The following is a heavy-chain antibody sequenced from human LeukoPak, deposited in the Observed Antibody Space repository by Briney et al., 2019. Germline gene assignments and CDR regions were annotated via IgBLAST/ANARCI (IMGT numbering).Heavy chain of an antibody. D-gene: IGHD6-25*01. Sequence: RESLRLSRAASGFTFSSYAMSWVRQAPGRGLEWVSAICGSGGSTYYADSVKGRCTISRDKSKNTLYLQIYSLRAEDTAVYYCAKLQYSRAGNYWGQGTLFTVSS. J-gene: IGHJ4*02. CDR3: AKLQYSRAGNY. V-gene: IGHV3-23*01. CDR1: GFTFSSYA. CDR2: ICGSGGST.